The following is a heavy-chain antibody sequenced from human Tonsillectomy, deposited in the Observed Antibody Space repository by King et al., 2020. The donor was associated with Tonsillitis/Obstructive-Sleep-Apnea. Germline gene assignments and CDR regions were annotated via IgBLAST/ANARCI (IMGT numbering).Heavy chain of an antibody. V-gene: IGHV3-11*06. D-gene: IGHD4-23*01. CDR3: ARERDIGSGNCDAFDI. J-gene: IGHJ3*02. CDR2: ISSSSSYT. CDR1: GFTFSDYY. Sequence: VQLVESGGGLVKPGGSLRLSCAASGFTFSDYYMSWIRLAPGKGLEWVSYISSSSSYTNYADSVKGRFTISRDNAKNSLYLQMNSLRAEDTAVYYCARERDIGSGNCDAFDIWGQGTMVTVSS.